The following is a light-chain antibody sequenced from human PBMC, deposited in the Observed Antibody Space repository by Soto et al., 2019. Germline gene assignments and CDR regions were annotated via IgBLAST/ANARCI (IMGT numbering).Light chain of an antibody. V-gene: IGKV4-1*01. J-gene: IGKJ4*01. CDR1: QSVLYSSNNKNY. CDR3: QQYYNKPLT. Sequence: DIVMTQSPDSLAVSLGERATINCKSSQSVLYSSNNKNYLAWYQQKPRQPPKLLIYWASTRESGVPDRFSGSGSGTNFTLTISSLQAEDVAVYYCQQYYNKPLTFGGGTKVDVK. CDR2: WAS.